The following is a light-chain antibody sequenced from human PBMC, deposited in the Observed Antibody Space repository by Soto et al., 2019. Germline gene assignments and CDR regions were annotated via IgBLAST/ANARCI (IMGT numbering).Light chain of an antibody. CDR2: DVS. CDR3: QEYTSYSRT. J-gene: IGKJ1*01. Sequence: DIQMTQSPSSLSASVGDRVTITCRASQTIGRWLAWYQQKPGRAPKVVIHDVSSVESGVPSRFSGGGSGTEFTLIITSLQPDVVASYYCQEYTSYSRTFGQGTKVEV. V-gene: IGKV1-5*01. CDR1: QTIGRW.